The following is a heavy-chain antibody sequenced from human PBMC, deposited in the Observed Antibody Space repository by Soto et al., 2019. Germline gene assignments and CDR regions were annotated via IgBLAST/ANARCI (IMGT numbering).Heavy chain of an antibody. D-gene: IGHD3-3*01. J-gene: IGHJ4*02. Sequence: GGSLRLSCAASGFTFSSYAMSWVRQAPGKGLEWVSAISGSGGSTYYADSVKGRFTISRDNSKNTLYLQMNSLRAEDTAVYYCAKDPVLRFLEWLADLKFDYWGQGTLVTVSS. CDR2: ISGSGGST. V-gene: IGHV3-23*01. CDR3: AKDPVLRFLEWLADLKFDY. CDR1: GFTFSSYA.